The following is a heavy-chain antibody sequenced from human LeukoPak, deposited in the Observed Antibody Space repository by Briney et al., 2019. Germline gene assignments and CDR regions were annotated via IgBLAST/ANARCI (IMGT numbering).Heavy chain of an antibody. Sequence: PGGSLRLSCAASGFTVSSNYMSWVRQAPGKGLEWVSVIYSGGSTYYADSVKGRFTISRDNSKNTLYLQMNSLRAEDTAVYYCAKDHYYYDSSGYYSHYWGQGTPVTVSS. V-gene: IGHV3-53*05. CDR2: IYSGGST. J-gene: IGHJ4*02. CDR1: GFTVSSNY. D-gene: IGHD3-22*01. CDR3: AKDHYYYDSSGYYSHY.